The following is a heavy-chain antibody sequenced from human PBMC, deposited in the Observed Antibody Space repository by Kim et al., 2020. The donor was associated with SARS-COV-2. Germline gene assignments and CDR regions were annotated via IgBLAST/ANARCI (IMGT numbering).Heavy chain of an antibody. CDR3: AKVGCDYNTCFPHYYYY. CDR1: GFTFSSYG. Sequence: GGSRRLSCAASGFTFSSYGMHWVRQAPGKGLEWVAFISYDGLDKYYADSVKGRFIISRDNSKNTLYLQMNSLRAEDTAVYYCAKVGCDYNTCFPHYYYY. V-gene: IGHV3-30*02. CDR2: ISYDGLDK. D-gene: IGHD3-3*01. J-gene: IGHJ6*03.